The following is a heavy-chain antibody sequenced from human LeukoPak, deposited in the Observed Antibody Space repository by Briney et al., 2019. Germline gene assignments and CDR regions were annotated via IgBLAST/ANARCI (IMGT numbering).Heavy chain of an antibody. J-gene: IGHJ3*02. V-gene: IGHV1-18*01. D-gene: IGHD1-26*01. CDR2: ISGYNGNT. Sequence: GSVKVSCKASGYTFTRDKISWVRQAPGQGLEWMGWISGYNGNTDYAQKFQGRVTVTIDSSTSTAYMELRSLRYDDTTLYYCARNDGTYGLPFDIWDQGTMVTVSS. CDR3: ARNDGTYGLPFDI. CDR1: GYTFTRDK.